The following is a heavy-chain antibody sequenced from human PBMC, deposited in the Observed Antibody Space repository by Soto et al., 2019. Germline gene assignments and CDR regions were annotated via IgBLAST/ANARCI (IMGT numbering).Heavy chain of an antibody. CDR2: ISAYNGNT. J-gene: IGHJ4*02. V-gene: IGHV1-18*01. CDR3: SGGGTPIDY. CDR1: GYTFTNFG. D-gene: IGHD3-16*01. Sequence: QVQLVQSGAEVKKPGASVKVSCKASGYTFTNFGISWVRQAPGQGLEWMGWISAYNGNTNYAQNFQGRGTMTTDTSTSTAYMEVRSLRTYDTAVLYCSGGGTPIDYWGQGTLVTVSS.